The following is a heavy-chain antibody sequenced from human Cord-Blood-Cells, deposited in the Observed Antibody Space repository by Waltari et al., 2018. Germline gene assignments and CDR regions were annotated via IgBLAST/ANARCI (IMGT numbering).Heavy chain of an antibody. J-gene: IGHJ4*02. CDR2: INHSGST. V-gene: IGHV4-34*01. Sequence: QVQLQQWGAGLLKPSETLSLTCAAYGGSFSGYYWSWIRQPPGKGLEWIGEINHSGSTNYNPSLKSRVTISVDTSKNQFSLKLSSVTAADTAVYYCARGMGYDSSGYLESYFDYWGQGTLVTVSS. CDR1: GGSFSGYY. CDR3: ARGMGYDSSGYLESYFDY. D-gene: IGHD3-22*01.